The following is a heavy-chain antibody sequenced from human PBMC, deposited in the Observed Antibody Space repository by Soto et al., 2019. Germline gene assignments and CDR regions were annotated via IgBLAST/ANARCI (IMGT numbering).Heavy chain of an antibody. CDR1: GGSISSYY. D-gene: IGHD2-2*01. Sequence: PSAALSLTCTVSGGSISSYYWSWIRQPPGKGLEWIGYIYYSGSTNYNPSLKSRVTISVDTSKNQFSLKLSSVTAADTAVYYCARHPAATDAFDIWGQGTMVTVS. V-gene: IGHV4-59*01. CDR3: ARHPAATDAFDI. J-gene: IGHJ3*02. CDR2: IYYSGST.